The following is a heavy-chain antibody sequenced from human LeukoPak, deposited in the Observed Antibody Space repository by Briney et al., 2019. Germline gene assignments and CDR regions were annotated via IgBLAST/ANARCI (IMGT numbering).Heavy chain of an antibody. D-gene: IGHD2-15*01. Sequence: GGSLRLSCAASEFTVSNNYMSWVRQAPGKGLEWVSVIYSGGSTYYADSVKGRFTISRDSSKNTLNLQMNSLRDEDTAVYYCARVSGGNYDYWGQGTLVTVSS. CDR1: EFTVSNNY. CDR3: ARVSGGNYDY. CDR2: IYSGGST. J-gene: IGHJ4*02. V-gene: IGHV3-66*01.